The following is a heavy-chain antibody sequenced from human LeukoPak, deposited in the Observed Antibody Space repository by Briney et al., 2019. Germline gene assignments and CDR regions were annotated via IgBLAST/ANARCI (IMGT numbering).Heavy chain of an antibody. CDR2: ISYDGSNK. Sequence: GGSLRLSCAASGFTFSSYAMHWVRQAPGKGLEWVAVISYDGSNKYYADSVKGRFTISRDNSKNTLYLQMNSLRAEDTAVYYCARGSPPSWDFWSGYMVPEKTYYFDYWGQGTLVTVSS. D-gene: IGHD3-3*01. CDR3: ARGSPPSWDFWSGYMVPEKTYYFDY. CDR1: GFTFSSYA. V-gene: IGHV3-30-3*01. J-gene: IGHJ4*02.